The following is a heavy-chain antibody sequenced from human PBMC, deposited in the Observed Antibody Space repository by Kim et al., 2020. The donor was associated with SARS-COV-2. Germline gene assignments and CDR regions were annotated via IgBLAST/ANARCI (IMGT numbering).Heavy chain of an antibody. V-gene: IGHV4-39*01. Sequence: SETLSLTCTVSGGSISSSSYYWGWIRQPPGKGLEWIGSIYYSGSTYYNPSLKSRVTISVDTSKNQFSLKLSSVTAADTAVYYCARHRSLCSSPGVDPVGCGMDVWGQGTTVTVSS. CDR2: IYYSGST. CDR1: GGSISSSSYY. CDR3: ARHRSLCSSPGVDPVGCGMDV. D-gene: IGHD6-13*01. J-gene: IGHJ6*02.